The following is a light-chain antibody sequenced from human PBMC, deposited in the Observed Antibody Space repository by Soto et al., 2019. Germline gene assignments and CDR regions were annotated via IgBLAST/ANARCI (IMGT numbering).Light chain of an antibody. V-gene: IGKV3D-20*02. CDR2: ADS. J-gene: IGKJ5*01. Sequence: ELVLTQSPATLSVSPGERATLSCRASRSVSSNYLAWYQQKPGQAPRLLIYADSNRATGIPARFSGSGSGTDFTLTISSLEPEDFSVYYCQQRYNWPITFGQGTRLEIK. CDR3: QQRYNWPIT. CDR1: RSVSSNY.